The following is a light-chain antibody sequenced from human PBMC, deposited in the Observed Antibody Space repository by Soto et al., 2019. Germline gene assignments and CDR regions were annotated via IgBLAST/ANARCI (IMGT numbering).Light chain of an antibody. J-gene: IGKJ2*01. CDR2: SSS. V-gene: IGKV1-39*01. CDR3: QQSYSNPVT. CDR1: QIIGSY. Sequence: DLQMTQSPSSLSASVGDRVTITCRASQIIGSYLNWYQQKPGKAPKLLIYSSSTLLSGVPSRFTGSGSGTDFTLTISSLQPEDFATYYCQQSYSNPVTFGQGTKLEIK.